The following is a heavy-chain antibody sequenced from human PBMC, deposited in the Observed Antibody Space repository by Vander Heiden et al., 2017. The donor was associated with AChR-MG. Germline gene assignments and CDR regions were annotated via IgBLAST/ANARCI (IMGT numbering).Heavy chain of an antibody. CDR1: GFGFTYYG. D-gene: IGHD5-18*01. J-gene: IGHJ4*02. V-gene: IGHV3-30*18. CDR2: ISYDGTNI. CDR3: AKETTRGYSFGGGLDY. Sequence: QVQLVESGGGVVQPGRPLRLSCAASGFGFTYYGLHWVGQAPGKGLEWVAVISYDGTNIFYADSVKGRFTISRDNSKNMMYLQIKSLTIEDTAVYYCAKETTRGYSFGGGLDYWGQGTLVAVSS.